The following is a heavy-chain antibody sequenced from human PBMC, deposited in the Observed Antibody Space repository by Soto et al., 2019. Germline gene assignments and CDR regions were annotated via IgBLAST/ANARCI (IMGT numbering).Heavy chain of an antibody. Sequence: QITLKESGPTLVKPTQTLTLTCTFPGFSLTTDRVGVGWIRQPPGEALEWLAVIYWDDTKTYRPSLESRLTITKDTSKNQVALTMTNMDSVDTATYYCAHAYGGRSLYWGQGTLVTVSS. V-gene: IGHV2-5*02. CDR3: AHAYGGRSLY. CDR1: GFSLTTDRVG. D-gene: IGHD1-26*01. CDR2: IYWDDTK. J-gene: IGHJ4*02.